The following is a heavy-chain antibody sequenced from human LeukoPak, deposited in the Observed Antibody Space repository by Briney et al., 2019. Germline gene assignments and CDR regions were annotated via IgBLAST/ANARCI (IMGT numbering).Heavy chain of an antibody. D-gene: IGHD4-17*01. CDR1: GGSISSYY. J-gene: IGHJ4*02. Sequence: SETLSLTCTVSGGSISSYYWSWIRQPPGKGLEWIGYIYYSGSTNYNPSLKSRVTISVDTSKNQFSLKLSSVTAADTAVYYCARDNGDSGGYWGQGTLVTVSS. CDR3: ARDNGDSGGY. V-gene: IGHV4-59*01. CDR2: IYYSGST.